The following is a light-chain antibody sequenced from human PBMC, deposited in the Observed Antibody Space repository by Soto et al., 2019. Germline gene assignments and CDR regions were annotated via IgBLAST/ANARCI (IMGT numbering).Light chain of an antibody. CDR2: DVT. J-gene: IGLJ3*02. CDR3: CSYAGSFTWV. CDR1: NSDVGGYNF. V-gene: IGLV2-23*02. Sequence: QSALTQPASVSGSPGQSITISCSGTNSDVGGYNFVSWYQQHPVKAPKLIIFDVTQRPSGVSHRFSGSKSGNTAALTISGLQAEDEADYYCCSYAGSFTWVFGGGTKVTVL.